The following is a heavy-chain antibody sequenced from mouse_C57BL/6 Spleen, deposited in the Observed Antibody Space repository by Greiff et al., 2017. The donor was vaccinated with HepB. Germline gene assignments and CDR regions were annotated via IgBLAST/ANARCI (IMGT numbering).Heavy chain of an antibody. V-gene: IGHV1-64*01. Sequence: QVQLQQPGAELVKPGASVKLSCKASGYTFTSYWIHWVKQRPGQGLEWIGMIHPNSGSTNYNEKFKSKATLTVDKSSSTAYMQLSSLTSEDSAVYYCARNYGSKAWFAYWGQGTLVTVSA. J-gene: IGHJ3*01. CDR2: IHPNSGST. D-gene: IGHD1-1*01. CDR1: GYTFTSYW. CDR3: ARNYGSKAWFAY.